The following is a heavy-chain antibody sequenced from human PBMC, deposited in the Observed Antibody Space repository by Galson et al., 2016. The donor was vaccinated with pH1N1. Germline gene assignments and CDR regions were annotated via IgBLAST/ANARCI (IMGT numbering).Heavy chain of an antibody. J-gene: IGHJ6*02. CDR1: GGTLSRHT. CDR3: TTDTESSGMDV. CDR2: ILPIVGIT. Sequence: SVKVSCKASGGTLSRHTISWVRQAPGQGLEWMGRILPIVGITNYAQKLQGRVTIIADRFTSTVSMEVSGLTSADTAVYYCTTDTESSGMDVLDQGTTVTVSS. D-gene: IGHD3-10*01. V-gene: IGHV1-69*02.